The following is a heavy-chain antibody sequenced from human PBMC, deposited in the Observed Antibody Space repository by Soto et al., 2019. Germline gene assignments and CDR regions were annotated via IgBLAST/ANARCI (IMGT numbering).Heavy chain of an antibody. D-gene: IGHD6-19*01. Sequence: GGSLRLSCAASGFTFSSYAMHWVRQAPGKGLEYVSAISSNGGSTYYANSVKGRFTISRDNSKNTLYLQMGSLRAEDMAVYYCARCAAVAGRVVYAFDIWGQGTMVTVSS. V-gene: IGHV3-64*01. J-gene: IGHJ3*02. CDR2: ISSNGGST. CDR1: GFTFSSYA. CDR3: ARCAAVAGRVVYAFDI.